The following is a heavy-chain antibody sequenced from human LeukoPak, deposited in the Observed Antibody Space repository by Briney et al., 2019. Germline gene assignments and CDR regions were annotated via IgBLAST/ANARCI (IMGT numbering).Heavy chain of an antibody. CDR2: IKPNSGGT. CDR1: GYTFTGYY. CDR3: ARDLMGYCSSTSCYTHNWFDP. D-gene: IGHD2-2*02. Sequence: ASVKVSCKASGYTFTGYYMHWVRQAPGQGLEWMGWIKPNSGGTNYAQKSQGRVTMTRDTSISTAYMELSRLRSDDTAVYYCARDLMGYCSSTSCYTHNWFDPWGQGTLVTVSS. V-gene: IGHV1-2*02. J-gene: IGHJ5*02.